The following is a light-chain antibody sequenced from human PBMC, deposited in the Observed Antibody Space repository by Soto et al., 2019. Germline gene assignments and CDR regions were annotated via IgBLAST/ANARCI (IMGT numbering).Light chain of an antibody. CDR2: GAT. CDR1: QDIRTE. Sequence: ALQMTQSPSSLSASVGDRVTITCRASQDIRTELGWYQQKPGKAPKLLIYGATTLQSGVPSRFSGSGSGTDFTLTISGLQPDDFATYYCLQDYNYPRTFGQGTKVEVK. V-gene: IGKV1-6*01. CDR3: LQDYNYPRT. J-gene: IGKJ1*01.